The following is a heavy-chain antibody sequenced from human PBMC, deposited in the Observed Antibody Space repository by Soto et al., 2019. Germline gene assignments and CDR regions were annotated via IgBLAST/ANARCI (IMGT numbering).Heavy chain of an antibody. Sequence: SETLSLTCAVYGGSFSGYYWSWIRQPPGKGLEWIGEINHSGSTNYNPSLKSRVTISVDTSKNQFSLKLSSVTAADTAVYYCASSRCLSRGTTPRPLHYWCPGPLVTVSS. J-gene: IGHJ4*02. D-gene: IGHD2-15*01. V-gene: IGHV4-34*01. CDR1: GGSFSGYY. CDR2: INHSGST. CDR3: ASSRCLSRGTTPRPLHY.